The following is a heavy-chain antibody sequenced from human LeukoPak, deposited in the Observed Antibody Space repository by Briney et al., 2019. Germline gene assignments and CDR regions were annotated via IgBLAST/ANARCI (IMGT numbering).Heavy chain of an antibody. V-gene: IGHV4-59*01. CDR2: IYYSGST. J-gene: IGHJ6*03. Sequence: SETLSLTCTVSGGSISSYYWSWIRQPPGKGLEWIGYIYYSGSTNYNPSLKSRVTISVDTSKNQFSLKLSSVTAADTAVYYCARAPQWELYMDVWGKGTTVTVSS. CDR1: GGSISSYY. D-gene: IGHD1-26*01. CDR3: ARAPQWELYMDV.